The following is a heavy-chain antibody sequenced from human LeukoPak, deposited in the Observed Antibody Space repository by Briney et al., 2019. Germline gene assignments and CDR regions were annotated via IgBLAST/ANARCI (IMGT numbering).Heavy chain of an antibody. J-gene: IGHJ5*02. V-gene: IGHV3-33*01. CDR2: IWYDGSNE. CDR3: ARDSPLTAGPFDP. Sequence: PGRSLRLSCVASGITFSSFGMHWVRQAPGKGLEWVALIWYDGSNEYYADSVKGRFTIFRDNSKNTLYLQMNSLRGDDTAVYYCARDSPLTAGPFDPWGQGTLVTVSS. D-gene: IGHD7-27*01. CDR1: GITFSSFG.